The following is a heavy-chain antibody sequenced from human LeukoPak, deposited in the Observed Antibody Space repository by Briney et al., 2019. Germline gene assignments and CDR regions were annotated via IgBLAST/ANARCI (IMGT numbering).Heavy chain of an antibody. J-gene: IGHJ4*02. V-gene: IGHV4-38-2*02. CDR2: IYHSGST. D-gene: IGHD5-18*01. CDR1: GYSIRSGYY. CDR3: ARDXQGGYGDKTVDY. Sequence: SETLSXTCTVSGYSIRSGYYWGWIRQPPGKGLEWIGSIYHSGSTYYNPSLKSRVTISVDTSKNQFSLKLSSVTAADTAVYYCARDXQGGYGDKTVDYWGQGTLVTVSS.